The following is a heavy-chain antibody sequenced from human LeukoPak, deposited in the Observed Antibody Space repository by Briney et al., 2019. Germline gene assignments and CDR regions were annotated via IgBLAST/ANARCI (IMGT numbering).Heavy chain of an antibody. D-gene: IGHD2-21*02. CDR1: GFTFSSYA. CDR2: ISSSGGST. CDR3: AKEGYCGGDCYSYYFDY. J-gene: IGHJ4*02. Sequence: GGSLRLSCAASGFTFSSYAMTWVRQAPGKGLEWVSTISSSGGSTYYADSVKGRFTISRDNSKNTLYLQMDSLRAEDTAVYYCAKEGYCGGDCYSYYFDYWGQGTLVTISS. V-gene: IGHV3-23*01.